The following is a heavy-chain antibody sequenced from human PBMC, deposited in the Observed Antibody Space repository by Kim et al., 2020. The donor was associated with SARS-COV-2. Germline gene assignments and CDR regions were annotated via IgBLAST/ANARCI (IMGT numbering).Heavy chain of an antibody. Sequence: SETLSLTCTVSGGSISSYYWSWIRQPPGKGLEWIGYIHYSGSTNYNSSLKSRVTISVDTSKNPFSLKLSSVTAADTAVYYCAMWEGSGYNWLDHWGQGIL. D-gene: IGHD3-10*01. CDR3: AMWEGSGYNWLDH. CDR2: IHYSGST. V-gene: IGHV4-59*01. J-gene: IGHJ5*02. CDR1: GGSISSYY.